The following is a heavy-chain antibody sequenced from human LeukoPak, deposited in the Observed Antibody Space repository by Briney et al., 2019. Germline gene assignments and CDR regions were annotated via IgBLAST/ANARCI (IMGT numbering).Heavy chain of an antibody. CDR2: IWYDGSNK. CDR1: GFIFSSYA. D-gene: IGHD2-21*02. Sequence: GRSLRLSCAASGFIFSSYAMHWVRQAPGKGPEWVAIIWYDGSNKYYAESVEGRFTISRDNSKNTLYLQMNSLRAEDTAVYYCAKYSLAYCGGDCYSTLDYWGQGTLVTVSS. V-gene: IGHV3-33*06. CDR3: AKYSLAYCGGDCYSTLDY. J-gene: IGHJ4*02.